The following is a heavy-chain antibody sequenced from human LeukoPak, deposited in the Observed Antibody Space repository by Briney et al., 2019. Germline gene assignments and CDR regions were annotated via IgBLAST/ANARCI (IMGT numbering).Heavy chain of an antibody. CDR1: GYTFTSYG. V-gene: IGHV1-18*01. Sequence: ASVKVSCKASGYTFTSYGISWVRQAPGQGLEWMGWISAYNGNTNYAQKLQGRVTMTTDTSTSTAYMELRSLRSDDTAVYYCARGSLGREVSAFFKNWGQGILVTVSS. D-gene: IGHD5/OR15-5a*01. CDR2: ISAYNGNT. J-gene: IGHJ4*02. CDR3: ARGSLGREVSAFFKN.